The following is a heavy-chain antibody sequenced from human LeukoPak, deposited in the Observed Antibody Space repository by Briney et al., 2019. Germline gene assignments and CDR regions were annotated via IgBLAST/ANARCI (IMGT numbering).Heavy chain of an antibody. J-gene: IGHJ4*02. CDR2: INPSADST. Sequence: ASVKVSCKASGYTFTSYYIHWVRQAPGQGLEWMGIINPSADSTNYAQKFQGRVTMTRDMSTSTVYMDPSSLTSEDTAVYYCARGHPSATGYSSGWYFHYWGQGTLVTVSS. D-gene: IGHD6-19*01. V-gene: IGHV1-46*01. CDR1: GYTFTSYY. CDR3: ARGHPSATGYSSGWYFHY.